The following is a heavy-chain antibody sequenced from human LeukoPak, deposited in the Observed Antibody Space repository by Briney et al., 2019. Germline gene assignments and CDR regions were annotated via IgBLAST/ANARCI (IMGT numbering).Heavy chain of an antibody. V-gene: IGHV3-7*03. Sequence: GGSLRLSCAASPGITFSDYWMNWVRPAPGKGLEWVAIIRQDGREKLYLDSVKGRFTISRDNAKSSVYLQINSLRAEDTAVYYCVGGIGWQPDYWGQGTLVTVSS. D-gene: IGHD6-19*01. CDR3: VGGIGWQPDY. CDR1: PGITFSDYW. CDR2: IRQDGREK. J-gene: IGHJ4*02.